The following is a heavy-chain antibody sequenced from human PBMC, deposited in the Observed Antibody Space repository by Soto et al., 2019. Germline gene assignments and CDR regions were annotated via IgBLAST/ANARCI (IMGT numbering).Heavy chain of an antibody. V-gene: IGHV1-8*01. CDR2: LNPNSGNT. J-gene: IGHJ4*02. D-gene: IGHD4-17*01. CDR3: ARGGDGDYGFDF. Sequence: QVQLVQSGAEVKRPGASVKVSCTASGYTFAYSNINWVRQAPGQGLEWMGWLNPNSGNTLSAQKFQGRVTLTRDTSISAAYMELNSLTSEYTAVYFCARGGDGDYGFDFWGQGTLVAVSS. CDR1: GYTFAYSN.